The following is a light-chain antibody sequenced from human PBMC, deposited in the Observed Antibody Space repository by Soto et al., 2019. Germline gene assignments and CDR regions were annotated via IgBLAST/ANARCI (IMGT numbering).Light chain of an antibody. CDR1: QGISSC. V-gene: IGKV1-5*03. CDR2: KAS. CDR3: QQYNRYS. Sequence: DIQMTQSPSTLSASVGDRVTITCRASQGISSCLAWYQQKPGKAPKLLIYKASSLESGVPSRFSGSGSGTALTLSTSSLQPDDFAHYYRQQYNRYSFGQGTKVDIK. J-gene: IGKJ1*01.